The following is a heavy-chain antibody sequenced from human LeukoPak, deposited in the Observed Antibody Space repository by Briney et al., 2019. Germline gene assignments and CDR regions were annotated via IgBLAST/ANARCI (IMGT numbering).Heavy chain of an antibody. CDR2: INHSGST. J-gene: IGHJ5*02. CDR1: GGSFSGYY. D-gene: IGHD6-19*01. CDR3: ARIRAAVAGIRIDP. Sequence: SETLSLTCAVYGGSFSGYYWSWIRQPPGKGLEWIGEINHSGSTNYNPSLKSRVTISVDTSKNQFSLKLSSVTAADTAVYYCARIRAAVAGIRIDPWGQGTLVTVSS. V-gene: IGHV4-34*01.